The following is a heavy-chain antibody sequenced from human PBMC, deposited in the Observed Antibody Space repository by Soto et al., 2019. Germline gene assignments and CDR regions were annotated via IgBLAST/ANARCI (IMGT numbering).Heavy chain of an antibody. CDR1: GYTFTSYG. J-gene: IGHJ6*03. CDR3: ARYPPWGGLDDFWSGYYRYYYYYMDV. Sequence: QVQLVQSGAEVKKPGASVKVSCKASGYTFTSYGISWVRQAPGQGLEWMGWISAYNGNTNYAQKLQGRVTMTTDTSTSTAYMELRSLRSDDTAVYYCARYPPWGGLDDFWSGYYRYYYYYMDVWGKGTTVTVSS. D-gene: IGHD3-3*01. CDR2: ISAYNGNT. V-gene: IGHV1-18*01.